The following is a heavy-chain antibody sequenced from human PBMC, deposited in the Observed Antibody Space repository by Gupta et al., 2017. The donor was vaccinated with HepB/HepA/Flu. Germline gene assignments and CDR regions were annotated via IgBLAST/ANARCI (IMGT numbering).Heavy chain of an antibody. CDR1: GGSISGYY. CDR2: IYYSGST. Sequence: QVQLQESGPGLVKPSETLSLTCTVSGGSISGYYWSWIRQPPGKGLEWIGYIYYSGSTNYNPSLKSRVTISVDTSKNQFSLKLSSVTAADTAVYYCARGSKDSSGYYPADYWGQGTLVTVSS. D-gene: IGHD3-22*01. J-gene: IGHJ4*02. V-gene: IGHV4-59*01. CDR3: ARGSKDSSGYYPADY.